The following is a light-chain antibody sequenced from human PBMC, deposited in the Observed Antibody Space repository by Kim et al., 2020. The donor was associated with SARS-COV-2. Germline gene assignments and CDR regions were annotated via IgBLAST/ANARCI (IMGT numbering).Light chain of an antibody. J-gene: IGLJ2*01. V-gene: IGLV6-57*01. Sequence: NFMLTQPHSVSESPGKTVIISCTRSSGSIASNYVQWYQQRPGSSPTIVIYEHNQRPSGVPDRFSGSIDSSSNSASLTISGLKTEDEADYYCQSYDTGIVEFGGGTQLTVL. CDR3: QSYDTGIVE. CDR2: EHN. CDR1: SGSIASNY.